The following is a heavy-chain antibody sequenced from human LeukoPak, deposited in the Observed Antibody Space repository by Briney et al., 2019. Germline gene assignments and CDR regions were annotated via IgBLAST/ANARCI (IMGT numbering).Heavy chain of an antibody. V-gene: IGHV3-7*01. Sequence: GGSLRLSCAASGFTFSSYWMIWVRQAPGKGLEWVASIKQDGSEKYYVDSVKGRFTISRDNAKNSLYLQMNSLRAEDTAVYYCASMEQWLVGPFDYWGQGTLVTVSS. J-gene: IGHJ4*02. CDR2: IKQDGSEK. CDR1: GFTFSSYW. CDR3: ASMEQWLVGPFDY. D-gene: IGHD6-19*01.